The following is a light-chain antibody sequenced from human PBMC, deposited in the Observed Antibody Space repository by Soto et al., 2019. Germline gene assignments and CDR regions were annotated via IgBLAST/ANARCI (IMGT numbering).Light chain of an antibody. J-gene: IGKJ4*01. CDR2: SSS. CDR1: QGIGIH. Sequence: DIQMTQSPSSLSASVGDRVTITCRASQGIGIHLSWYQQRPGKVPKLLIYSSSTLQSGVPSRFSGSGSGTEFTLTISSLQPEDVATYYRQKHDNSPLTFGGGTKVELK. CDR3: QKHDNSPLT. V-gene: IGKV1-27*01.